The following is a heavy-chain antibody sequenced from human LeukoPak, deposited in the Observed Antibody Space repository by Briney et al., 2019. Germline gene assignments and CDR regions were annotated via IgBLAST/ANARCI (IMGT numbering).Heavy chain of an antibody. D-gene: IGHD1-26*01. V-gene: IGHV3-21*01. J-gene: IGHJ6*03. CDR1: GFTFSTDS. CDR2: ISSSSSYI. CDR3: ARAYSERYGLGYYYMDV. Sequence: GGSLRLSCAASGFTFSTDSMNWVRQAPGKGLEWVSFISSSSSYIYYADSVKGRFTISRDNAKKPLYLQMNSLRVEDTAVYYCARAYSERYGLGYYYMDVWGKGTTVTVSS.